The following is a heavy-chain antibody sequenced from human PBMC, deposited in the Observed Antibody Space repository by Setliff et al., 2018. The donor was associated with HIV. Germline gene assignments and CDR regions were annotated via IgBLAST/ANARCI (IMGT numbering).Heavy chain of an antibody. CDR3: ARVQARWLQFRYYFMDV. CDR2: INYSGTT. Sequence: KTSETLSLTCAIYGGSFSGNYWSWIRQPPGKGLEWIGEINYSGTTNHNPFLKSRVTISVDTSKKQFSLKLNSVTAADSAVYYCARVQARWLQFRYYFMDVWGKGTTVTVSS. D-gene: IGHD5-12*01. V-gene: IGHV4-34*01. CDR1: GGSFSGNY. J-gene: IGHJ6*03.